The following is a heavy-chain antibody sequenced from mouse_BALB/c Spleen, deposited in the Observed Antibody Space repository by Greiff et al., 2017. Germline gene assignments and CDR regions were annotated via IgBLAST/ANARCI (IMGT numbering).Heavy chain of an antibody. V-gene: IGHV5-17*02. CDR1: GFTFSSFG. Sequence: EVKLVESGGGLVKPGGSLKLSCAASGFTFSSFGMHWVRQAPEKGLEWVAYISSGSSTIYYADTVKGRFTISRDNPKNTLFLQMTSLRSEDTAMYYCARNYFDYWGQGTTLTVSS. CDR2: ISSGSSTI. J-gene: IGHJ2*01. CDR3: ARNYFDY.